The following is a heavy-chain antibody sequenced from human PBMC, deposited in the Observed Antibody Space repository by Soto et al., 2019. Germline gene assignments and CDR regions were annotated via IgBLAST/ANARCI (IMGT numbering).Heavy chain of an antibody. CDR2: IYHSGST. Sequence: QVQLQESGPGLVKPSGTLSLTCAVSGGSISSSNWWSWVRQSPGKGLEWIGEIYHSGSTNYNPSRKIRGTMAVGKSKHQFSLNLNCVTAADTAVYYCAREASINSPCYFDYWGQGTLVTVSS. V-gene: IGHV4-4*02. CDR3: AREASINSPCYFDY. CDR1: GGSISSSNW. D-gene: IGHD6-6*01. J-gene: IGHJ4*02.